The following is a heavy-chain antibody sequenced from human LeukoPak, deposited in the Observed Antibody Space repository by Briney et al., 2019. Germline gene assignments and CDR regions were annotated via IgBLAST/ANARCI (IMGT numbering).Heavy chain of an antibody. Sequence: ASVRVSCKASGGTFSSYAISWVRQAPEQGLEWMGGIIPIFGTANYAQKSQGRVTITTDESTSTAYMELSSLRSEDTAVYYCARLSNEGYYFDYWGQGTLVTVSS. D-gene: IGHD4-11*01. CDR1: GGTFSSYA. CDR2: IIPIFGTA. CDR3: ARLSNEGYYFDY. V-gene: IGHV1-69*05. J-gene: IGHJ4*02.